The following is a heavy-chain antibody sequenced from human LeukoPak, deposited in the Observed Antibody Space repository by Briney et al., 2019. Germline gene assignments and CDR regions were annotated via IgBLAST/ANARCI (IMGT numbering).Heavy chain of an antibody. Sequence: PSETLSLTCTVSGYSISSGYYWGWTRQPPGKGLEWIGSIYRSGSTYYNPSLKSRVTISVDMSKNQFSLKLSSVTAADTAVYYCARGDSSSSPDFDYWGQGTLVTVSS. CDR2: IYRSGST. D-gene: IGHD6-6*01. CDR3: ARGDSSSSPDFDY. CDR1: GYSISSGYY. J-gene: IGHJ4*02. V-gene: IGHV4-38-2*02.